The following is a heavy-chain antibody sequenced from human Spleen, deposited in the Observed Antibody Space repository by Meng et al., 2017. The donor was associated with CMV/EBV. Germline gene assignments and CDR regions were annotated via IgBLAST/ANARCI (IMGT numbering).Heavy chain of an antibody. CDR1: GFAFNTYA. J-gene: IGHJ4*02. CDR2: ITDDGRKQ. V-gene: IGHV3-30*04. CDR3: AKDLIDSSGYLDY. Sequence: GESLKISCAASGFAFNTYAMHWARQAPGKGLEWVAVITDDGRKQHYAESVKGRFTISRDNSKNTLYLQMNSLRAEDTAVYYCAKDLIDSSGYLDYWGQGTLVTVSS. D-gene: IGHD3-22*01.